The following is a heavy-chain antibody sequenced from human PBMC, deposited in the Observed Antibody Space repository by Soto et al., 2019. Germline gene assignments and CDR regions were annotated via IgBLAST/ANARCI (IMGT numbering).Heavy chain of an antibody. CDR2: ISGSGGST. D-gene: IGHD7-27*01. V-gene: IGHV3-23*01. J-gene: IGHJ3*02. CDR1: GFTFSSYA. CDR3: ARDPTLLGAFDI. Sequence: EVQLLESGGGLVQPGGSLRLSCAASGFTFSSYAMSWVRQAPGKGLEWVSAISGSGGSTYYADSVKGRFTISRDNSKNSLYLQMNSLRAEDTAVYYCARDPTLLGAFDIWGQGTMVTVSS.